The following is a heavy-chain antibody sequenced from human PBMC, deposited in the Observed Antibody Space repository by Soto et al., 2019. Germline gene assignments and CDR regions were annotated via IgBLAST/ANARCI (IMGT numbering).Heavy chain of an antibody. CDR3: ERERKFDVWGKSLDV. Sequence: QVHLVQSGAEVRKPGASVKVSCKAFGYTFTTNDINWVRQAPGQGLEWLGWMDPNSGVAGYAQKFRGRVIMTRATSTGTANMEMSGRTPEDKAVYYCERERKFDVWGKSLDVWGQGTTVIVSS. D-gene: IGHD3-16*01. CDR1: GYTFTTND. J-gene: IGHJ6*02. CDR2: MDPNSGVA. V-gene: IGHV1-8*02.